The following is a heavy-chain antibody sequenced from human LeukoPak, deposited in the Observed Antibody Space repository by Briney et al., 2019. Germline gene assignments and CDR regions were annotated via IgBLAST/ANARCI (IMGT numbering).Heavy chain of an antibody. V-gene: IGHV3-23*01. D-gene: IGHD5-24*01. CDR3: ARDRRWLQYSDY. CDR2: ISGSGDST. Sequence: GGSLRLSCAASGFIFSNFVMTWVRQAPGKGLEWVSGISGSGDSTYYTDSVKGRFTISRDNSKNTLYLEMNSLRPEDTAVYYCARDRRWLQYSDYWGQGTLVTVSS. CDR1: GFIFSNFV. J-gene: IGHJ4*02.